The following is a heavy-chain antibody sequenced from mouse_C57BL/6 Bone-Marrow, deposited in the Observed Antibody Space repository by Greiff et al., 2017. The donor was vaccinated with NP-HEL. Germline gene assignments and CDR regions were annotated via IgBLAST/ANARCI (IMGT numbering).Heavy chain of an antibody. CDR2: ISSGGSYT. CDR1: GFTFSSYG. J-gene: IGHJ2*01. V-gene: IGHV5-6*01. CDR3: ARQTAQATDY. Sequence: DVQLVESGGDLVKPGGSLKLSCAASGFTFSSYGMSWVRQTPDKRLEWVATISSGGSYTYYPDSVKGRFTISRDNAKNTLYLQMSSLKSEDTAMYYCARQTAQATDYWGQGTTLTVSS. D-gene: IGHD3-2*02.